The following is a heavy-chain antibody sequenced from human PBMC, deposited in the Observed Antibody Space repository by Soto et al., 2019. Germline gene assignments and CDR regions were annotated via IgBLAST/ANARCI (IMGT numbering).Heavy chain of an antibody. V-gene: IGHV3-53*04. CDR3: ARAGYDILTGYFEYYYYYYYMDV. CDR1: GFTVSSNY. J-gene: IGHJ6*03. D-gene: IGHD3-9*01. Sequence: GGSLRLSCAASGFTVSSNYMSWVRQAPGKGLEWVSVIYSGGSTYYADSVKGRFTISRHNSKNTLYLQMNSLRAEDTVVYYCARAGYDILTGYFEYYYYYYYMDVWGKGTTVTVSS. CDR2: IYSGGST.